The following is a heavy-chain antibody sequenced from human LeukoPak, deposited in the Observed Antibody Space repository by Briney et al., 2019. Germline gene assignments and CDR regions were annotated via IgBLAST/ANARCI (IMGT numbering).Heavy chain of an antibody. D-gene: IGHD3-22*01. Sequence: GGSLRLSCAASGFTFSDHYMDWVRQAPGKGLEWVGRTRNKANSYTTEYAASVKGRFTISRDDSKNSLYLQMNSLKTEDTAVYYCARDDPSYYDSNGPRPMDVWGQGTTVTVSS. CDR2: TRNKANSYTT. CDR1: GFTFSDHY. J-gene: IGHJ6*02. CDR3: ARDDPSYYDSNGPRPMDV. V-gene: IGHV3-72*01.